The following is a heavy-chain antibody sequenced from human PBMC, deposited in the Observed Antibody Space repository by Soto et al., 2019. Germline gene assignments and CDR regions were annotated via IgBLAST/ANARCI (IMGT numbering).Heavy chain of an antibody. Sequence: PGGSLRLSCAASGFTFSSYEMNWVRQAPGKGLEWVSYISSSGSTIYYADSVKGRFTISRDNAKNSLYLQMNSLRAEDTAVYYCAREIDAANGLLWFGELPSYGGMDVWGQGTTVTVSS. CDR3: AREIDAANGLLWFGELPSYGGMDV. J-gene: IGHJ6*02. CDR2: ISSSGSTI. V-gene: IGHV3-48*03. CDR1: GFTFSSYE. D-gene: IGHD3-10*01.